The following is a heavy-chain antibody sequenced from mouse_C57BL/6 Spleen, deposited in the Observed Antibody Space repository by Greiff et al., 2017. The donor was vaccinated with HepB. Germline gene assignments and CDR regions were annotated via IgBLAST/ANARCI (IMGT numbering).Heavy chain of an antibody. CDR1: GFTFSDYY. V-gene: IGHV5-16*01. J-gene: IGHJ4*01. CDR2: INYDGSST. CDR3: ARLRYYAMDY. Sequence: EVQLVESEGGLVQPGSSMKLSCTASGFTFSDYYMAWVRQVPEKGLEWVANINYDGSSTYYLDSLKSRFIISRDNAKNILYLQMSSLKSEDTATYYCARLRYYAMDYWGQGTSVTVSS. D-gene: IGHD1-1*01.